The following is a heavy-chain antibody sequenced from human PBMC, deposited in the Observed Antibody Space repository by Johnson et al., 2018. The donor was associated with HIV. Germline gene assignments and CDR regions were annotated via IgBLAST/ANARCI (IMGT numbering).Heavy chain of an antibody. V-gene: IGHV3-9*01. D-gene: IGHD3-22*01. Sequence: VQLVESGGGLVQPGRSLRLSCAASGITFDEYAMHWVRKAPGKGLEWVSGISWNSGSIGYADSVRGRFTISRDNAKNSLYLQMNSLRAEDTAVYYCARALYYYDRGDAFDIWGQGTMVTVSS. CDR2: ISWNSGSI. CDR3: ARALYYYDRGDAFDI. CDR1: GITFDEYA. J-gene: IGHJ3*02.